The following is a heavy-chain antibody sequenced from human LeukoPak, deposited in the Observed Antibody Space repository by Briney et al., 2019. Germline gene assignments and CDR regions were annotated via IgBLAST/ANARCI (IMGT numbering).Heavy chain of an antibody. D-gene: IGHD6-13*01. Sequence: KTSQTLSLTRAVYGASVSGYYWSWIRQPPRKGLEWTGEIKHGGSTNYNPSLKSRVTISVDTSKNQFSLKLSSVTAADTAVYYCARSIAAAGTPHYYYYYYMDVWGKGTTVTISS. V-gene: IGHV4-34*01. J-gene: IGHJ6*03. CDR2: IKHGGST. CDR1: GASVSGYY. CDR3: ARSIAAAGTPHYYYYYYMDV.